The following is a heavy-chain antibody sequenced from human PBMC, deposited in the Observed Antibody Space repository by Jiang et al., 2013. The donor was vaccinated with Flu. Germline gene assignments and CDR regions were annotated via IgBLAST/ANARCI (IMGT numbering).Heavy chain of an antibody. CDR2: VYYSGST. J-gene: IGHJ4*02. D-gene: IGHD2-15*01. V-gene: IGHV4-39*07. Sequence: PGLVKPSETLSLTCTVSGGSISGSSYFWGWIRQPPGKGLEWIGSVYYSGSTYYNPSLKSRVTISVDTSKNQFSLKLSSVTAADRAVYYCASLHTVAASYWGQGTLVTVSS. CDR3: ASLHTVAASY. CDR1: GGSISGSSYF.